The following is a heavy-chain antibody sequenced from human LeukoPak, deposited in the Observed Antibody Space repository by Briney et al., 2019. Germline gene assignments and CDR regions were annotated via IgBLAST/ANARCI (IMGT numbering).Heavy chain of an antibody. CDR2: ISSSSSTI. Sequence: GGSLRLSCAASGFTFSSYSMNWVRQAPGKGLEWVSYISSSSSTIYYADSVKGRFTISRDNAKNSLYLQMNSLRAEDTAVYYCARDLLLERYSYGPQRADAFDIWGQGTMVTVSS. CDR3: ARDLLLERYSYGPQRADAFDI. D-gene: IGHD5-18*01. CDR1: GFTFSSYS. V-gene: IGHV3-48*04. J-gene: IGHJ3*02.